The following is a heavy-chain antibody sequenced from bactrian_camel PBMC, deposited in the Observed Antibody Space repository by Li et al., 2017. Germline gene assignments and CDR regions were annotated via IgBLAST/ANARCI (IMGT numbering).Heavy chain of an antibody. CDR3: AKDARVPGMAWNY. CDR2: FCADTRST. Sequence: HVQLVESGGDLVQAGESLRLSCAASGFTLSSLAMSWVRQVPGRGLEWVSGFCADTRSTYYADSVKGRFTISRDNTRDTVYLQLNSLKTEDMAIYFCAKDARVPGMAWNYWGQGTQVTVS. J-gene: IGHJ4*01. V-gene: IGHV3S9*01. D-gene: IGHD1*01. CDR1: GFTLSSLA.